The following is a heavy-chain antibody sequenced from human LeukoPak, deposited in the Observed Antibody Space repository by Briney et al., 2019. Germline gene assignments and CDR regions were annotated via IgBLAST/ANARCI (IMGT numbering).Heavy chain of an antibody. D-gene: IGHD1-1*01. CDR2: ISGTSGTA. Sequence: GSLRLSCAASGFTFNSYAMTWVRQGAGRGLEWVSTISGTSGTASYADSVEGRFSISRDDSKNTVYLQMTSLRVEDTAVYFCARVQPDNNDEYNWFDPWGQGTQVTVSS. J-gene: IGHJ5*02. V-gene: IGHV3-23*01. CDR1: GFTFNSYA. CDR3: ARVQPDNNDEYNWFDP.